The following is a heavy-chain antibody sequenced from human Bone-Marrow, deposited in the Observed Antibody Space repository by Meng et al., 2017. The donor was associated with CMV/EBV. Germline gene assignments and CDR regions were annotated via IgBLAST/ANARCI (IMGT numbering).Heavy chain of an antibody. Sequence: ASVKVSCKASGGTFSSYTISWVRQAPGQGLEWMGWMNPNSGNTGYAQKFQGRVTMTRNTSTSTAYMELRSLRSDDTAVYYCARVIKKYSSSSGYFDYWGQGTLVTVSS. CDR1: GGTFSSYT. V-gene: IGHV1-8*02. D-gene: IGHD6-6*01. CDR2: MNPNSGNT. CDR3: ARVIKKYSSSSGYFDY. J-gene: IGHJ4*02.